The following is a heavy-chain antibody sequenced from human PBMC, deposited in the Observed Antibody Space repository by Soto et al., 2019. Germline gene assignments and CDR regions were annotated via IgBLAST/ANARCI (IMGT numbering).Heavy chain of an antibody. CDR2: IYYSGST. Sequence: LSLTCTVSGGSISSGDYYWSWIRQPPGKGLEWIGYIYYSGSTFYNPSLKNRVTISLDTSKIQFSLKLSSVTAADTAVYYCVREGGANWFDPWGQGTLVTVSS. D-gene: IGHD3-16*01. CDR3: VREGGANWFDP. V-gene: IGHV4-30-4*01. J-gene: IGHJ5*02. CDR1: GGSISSGDYY.